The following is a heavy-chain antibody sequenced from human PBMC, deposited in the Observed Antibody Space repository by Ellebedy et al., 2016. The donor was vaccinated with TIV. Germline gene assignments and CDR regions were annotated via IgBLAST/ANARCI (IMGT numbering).Heavy chain of an antibody. CDR3: ARAAGYDSGSFYIGQPAHTFYYHGMDV. CDR2: INPSGGST. D-gene: IGHD3-10*01. CDR1: GNTFTSYY. J-gene: IGHJ6*02. Sequence: AASVKVSCKASGNTFTSYYMHWVRQAPGQGLEWMGIINPSGGSTSNAQKFQGRVTMTRDTSTGTVYMELRSLRSEDTAVYYCARAAGYDSGSFYIGQPAHTFYYHGMDVWGQGTTVTVSS. V-gene: IGHV1-46*01.